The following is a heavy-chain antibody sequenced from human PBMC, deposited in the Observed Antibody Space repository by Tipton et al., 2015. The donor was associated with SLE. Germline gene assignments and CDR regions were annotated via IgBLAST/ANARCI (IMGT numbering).Heavy chain of an antibody. Sequence: GSLRLSCAASGFTFSAYAMSWVRQAPGKGLEWVSGISGSGDDTYSADSVKGRFTISRDNFKNTLFLQMNSLRVEDTALYYCAKDRELGPAGTDAFDFWGQGTMVTASS. CDR2: ISGSGDDT. J-gene: IGHJ3*01. CDR1: GFTFSAYA. CDR3: AKDRELGPAGTDAFDF. D-gene: IGHD3-16*01. V-gene: IGHV3-23*01.